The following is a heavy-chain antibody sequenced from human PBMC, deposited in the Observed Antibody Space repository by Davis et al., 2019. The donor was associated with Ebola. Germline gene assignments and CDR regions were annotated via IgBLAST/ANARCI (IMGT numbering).Heavy chain of an antibody. CDR1: GFSFGTYS. Sequence: GESLKISCAASGFSFGTYSMHWVRKTPGKGLEWVSSISSGGNYIFYADSVKGRFTISRDNDNKSLFLQMNSLGVEDTAIYYCVPGTWIRGQGTLVTVSS. D-gene: IGHD5-18*01. V-gene: IGHV3-21*01. J-gene: IGHJ4*02. CDR3: VPGTWI. CDR2: ISSGGNYI.